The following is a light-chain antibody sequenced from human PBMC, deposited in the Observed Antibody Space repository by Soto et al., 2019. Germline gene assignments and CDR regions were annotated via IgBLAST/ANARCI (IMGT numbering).Light chain of an antibody. CDR3: QAWDSSTAVV. V-gene: IGLV3-1*01. CDR2: QDS. CDR1: KLGDKY. J-gene: IGLJ2*01. Sequence: SYELTQPPSVSVSPGQTASITCSGDKLGDKYACWYQQKPGQSPVLVIYQDSKRPSGIPERFSGSNSGNTATLTISGTQAKDEADYYCQAWDSSTAVVFGGGTKVTVL.